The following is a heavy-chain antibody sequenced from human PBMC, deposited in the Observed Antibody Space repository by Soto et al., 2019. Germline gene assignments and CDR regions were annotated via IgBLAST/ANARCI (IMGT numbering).Heavy chain of an antibody. D-gene: IGHD6-19*01. CDR3: ARVQGAVAGGVIDY. CDR2: IYYSGST. CDR1: GGSISSYY. V-gene: IGHV4-59*01. J-gene: IGHJ4*02. Sequence: KPSETLSLTCTVSGGSISSYYWSWIRQPPGKGLEWIGYIYYSGSTNYNPSLKSRVTISVDTSKNQFSLKLSSVTAADTAVYYCARVQGAVAGGVIDYWGQGTLVTVSS.